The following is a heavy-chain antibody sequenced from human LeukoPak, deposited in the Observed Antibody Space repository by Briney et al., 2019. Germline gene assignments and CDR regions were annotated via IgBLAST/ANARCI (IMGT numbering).Heavy chain of an antibody. CDR1: GFTFSSYS. CDR2: ISSSSSTI. D-gene: IGHD3-22*01. V-gene: IGHV3-48*02. CDR3: ARVYYYDSSNAFDI. J-gene: IGHJ3*02. Sequence: GGSLRLSCAASGFTFSSYSMNWVRQAPGKGLEWVSHISSSSSTIYYADSVKGRFTISRDNAKKSLYLQTNSLRDEDTAVYYCARVYYYDSSNAFDIWGQGTMVTVSS.